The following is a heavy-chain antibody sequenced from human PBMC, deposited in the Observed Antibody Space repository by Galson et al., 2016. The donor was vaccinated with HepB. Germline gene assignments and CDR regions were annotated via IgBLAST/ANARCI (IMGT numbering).Heavy chain of an antibody. CDR3: ARSYYDSGYYLDH. D-gene: IGHD3-16*01. Sequence: SLRLSCAASGFIFDDYSMHWVRQTPGKGLEWLSLSSWDGQTSSYRDSLRGRITISRANSNHSLYLQMDSPTTEDTALYYCARSYYDSGYYLDHWGQGTLVTVSA. CDR1: GFIFDDYS. V-gene: IGHV3-43*01. J-gene: IGHJ4*02. CDR2: SSWDGQTS.